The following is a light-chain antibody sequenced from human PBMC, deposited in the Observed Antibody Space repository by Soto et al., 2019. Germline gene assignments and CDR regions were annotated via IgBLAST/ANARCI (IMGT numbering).Light chain of an antibody. CDR1: QTIAYNF. CDR2: DAS. CDR3: QHYGDSSST. J-gene: IGKJ4*01. V-gene: IGKV3D-20*01. Sequence: IVLTQSPGTLSVSPGEVATLSCGASQTIAYNFLAWYQQKPGLAPRLLVYDASKRATGIPDRFSGSGSGTDFTLNITTLEPEDFAVYYCQHYGDSSSTFGGGTKVDIK.